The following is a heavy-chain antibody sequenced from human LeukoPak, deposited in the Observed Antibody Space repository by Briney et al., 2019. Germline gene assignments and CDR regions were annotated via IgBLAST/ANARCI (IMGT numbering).Heavy chain of an antibody. V-gene: IGHV4-4*07. D-gene: IGHD2-2*03. CDR3: ARDLDIVVVPAAQAEDYYYYMDV. CDR1: GGYISSYY. CDR2: IYTSGST. Sequence: PSETLSLTCTVSGGYISSYYWSWIRQPAGKGLEWIGRIYTSGSTNYNPSLKSRVTMSVDTSKNQFSLKLSSVTAADTAVYYCARDLDIVVVPAAQAEDYYYYMDVWGKGTTVTVSS. J-gene: IGHJ6*03.